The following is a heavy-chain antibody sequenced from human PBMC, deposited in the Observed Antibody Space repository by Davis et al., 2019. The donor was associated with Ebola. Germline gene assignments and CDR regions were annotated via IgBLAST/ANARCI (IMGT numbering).Heavy chain of an antibody. CDR3: AHFGGGYGTHPSYNWFDP. J-gene: IGHJ5*02. Sequence: SGPTLVKPTQTLTLTCTFSGFSLHSSGVGVAWIRQPPGKALEWPALVSWDDTQHYSPSQRDRVTVTKDTPKNQVVLTMTNVDPVDTATYYCAHFGGGYGTHPSYNWFDPWGQGTLVTVSS. V-gene: IGHV2-5*02. CDR1: GFSLHSSGVG. CDR2: VSWDDTQ. D-gene: IGHD5-18*01.